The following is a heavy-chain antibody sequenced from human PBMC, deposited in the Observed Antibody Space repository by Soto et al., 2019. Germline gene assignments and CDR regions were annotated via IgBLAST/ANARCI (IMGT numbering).Heavy chain of an antibody. CDR3: ARGYRYGLFDY. Sequence: SVKVSCQDCGGTFTSYYMHWVRQAPGQGLEWMGIINPSGGSTSYAQKFQGRVTMTRDTSTSTVYMELSSLRSEETAVHYCARGYRYGLFDYWGQGTLVTVSS. CDR2: INPSGGST. V-gene: IGHV1-46*01. CDR1: GGTFTSYY. J-gene: IGHJ4*02. D-gene: IGHD4-17*01.